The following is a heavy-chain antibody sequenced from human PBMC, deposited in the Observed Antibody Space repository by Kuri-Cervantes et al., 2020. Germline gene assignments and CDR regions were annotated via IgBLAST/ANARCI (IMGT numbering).Heavy chain of an antibody. J-gene: IGHJ4*02. CDR3: ARDGLYHYDY. CDR2: ISAYNGNT. D-gene: IGHD3-16*01. Sequence: ASVKVSCKASGYTFTNYGLSWVRQAPGQGLEWVGWISAYNGNTNYAQNLQGRVTMTTDTSTSTAYMEVRSLRSDDTAVYYCARDGLYHYDYWGQGTLVTVSS. CDR1: GYTFTNYG. V-gene: IGHV1-18*01.